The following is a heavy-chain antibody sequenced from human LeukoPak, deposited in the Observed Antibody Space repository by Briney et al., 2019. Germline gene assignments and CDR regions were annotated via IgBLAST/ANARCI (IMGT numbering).Heavy chain of an antibody. J-gene: IGHJ4*02. CDR1: GGSFSGYY. Sequence: PSETLSLTCAVYGGSFSGYYWSWIRQPPGEGLEWIGEINHSGSTNYNPSLKSRVTISVDTSKNQFSLKLSSVTAADTAVYYCARYIAVAGTEIDYWGQGTLVTVSS. V-gene: IGHV4-34*01. D-gene: IGHD6-19*01. CDR3: ARYIAVAGTEIDY. CDR2: INHSGST.